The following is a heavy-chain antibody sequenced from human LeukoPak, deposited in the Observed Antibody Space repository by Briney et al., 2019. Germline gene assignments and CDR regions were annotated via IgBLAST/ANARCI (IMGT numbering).Heavy chain of an antibody. CDR3: ARDATLGYCSSTSRYREQFIDY. Sequence: SETLSLTCTVSGGSISSGDYYWSWIRQPPGKGLEWIGYIYYSGSTYYNPSLKSRVTISVDTSKNQFSLKLSSVTAADTAVYYCARDATLGYCSSTSRYREQFIDYWGQGTLVTVSS. CDR2: IYYSGST. D-gene: IGHD2-2*01. CDR1: GGSISSGDYY. V-gene: IGHV4-30-4*01. J-gene: IGHJ4*02.